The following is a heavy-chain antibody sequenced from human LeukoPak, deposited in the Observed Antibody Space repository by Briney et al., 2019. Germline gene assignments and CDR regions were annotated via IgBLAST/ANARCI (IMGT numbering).Heavy chain of an antibody. Sequence: GGSLRLSCAASGFTFRNHEMNWVRQAPGKGREWVSYISKISTAINYADSVSGRFTISRDDAKRSLYLPMNALRDDDTAVYYCAREDSADVDFWGQGTLVTVSS. V-gene: IGHV3-48*03. CDR2: ISKISTAI. D-gene: IGHD1-26*01. J-gene: IGHJ4*02. CDR1: GFTFRNHE. CDR3: AREDSADVDF.